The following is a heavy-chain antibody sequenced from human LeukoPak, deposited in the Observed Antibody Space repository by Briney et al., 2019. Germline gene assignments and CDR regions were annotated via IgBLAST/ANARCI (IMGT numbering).Heavy chain of an antibody. Sequence: GGSLRLSCRASRFSFSDYDMHWVRQAPGKGLEWVAVISYDGSVKHYADSVRGRFTISRDNSKSTLFLQMNSLRTDDTSVYCAKFAYNWNAPDGFDMWGQGTMVIVSS. CDR2: ISYDGSVK. D-gene: IGHD1-1*01. CDR1: RFSFSDYD. CDR3: KFAYNWNAPDGFDM. V-gene: IGHV3-30*18. J-gene: IGHJ3*02.